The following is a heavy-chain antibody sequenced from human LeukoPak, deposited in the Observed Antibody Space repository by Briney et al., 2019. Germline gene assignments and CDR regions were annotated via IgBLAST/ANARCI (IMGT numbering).Heavy chain of an antibody. D-gene: IGHD2-2*01. CDR1: GGTFSSYA. CDR3: ARVNVVVPAAMRGWYFDL. Sequence: ASVKVSCKASGGTFSSYAISWVRQAPGQGLEWMGGIIPIFGTANYAQKFQGRVTITADESTSTAYMELSSLRSEDTAVYYCARVNVVVPAAMRGWYFDLWVRGTLVTVSS. V-gene: IGHV1-69*13. CDR2: IIPIFGTA. J-gene: IGHJ2*01.